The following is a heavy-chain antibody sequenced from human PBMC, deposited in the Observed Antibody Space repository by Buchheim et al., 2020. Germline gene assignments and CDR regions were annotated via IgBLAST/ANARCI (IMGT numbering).Heavy chain of an antibody. V-gene: IGHV4-39*01. D-gene: IGHD6-13*01. J-gene: IGHJ4*02. CDR2: IYYSGST. Sequence: QLQLQESGPGLVKPSETLSLTCTVSGGSISSSSYYWGWIRQPPGKGLEWIGSIYYSGSTYYNPSLKSRVTISVDTSKNQFSLKLSPVTAADTAVYYCARGGVGIAAGFDYWGQGTL. CDR1: GGSISSSSYY. CDR3: ARGGVGIAAGFDY.